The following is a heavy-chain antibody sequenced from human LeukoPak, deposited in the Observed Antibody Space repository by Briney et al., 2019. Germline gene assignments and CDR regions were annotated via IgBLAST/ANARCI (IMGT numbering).Heavy chain of an antibody. CDR2: IYTSGST. J-gene: IGHJ4*02. CDR1: GGSISSGSYY. Sequence: SETLSLTCTVSGGSISSGSYYWSWIRQPAGKGLEWIGRIYTSGSTNYNPSLKSRVTISVDTSKNQFSLKLSSVTAADTAVYYCARGDLYSSGWYLDYWGQGTLVTVSS. CDR3: ARGDLYSSGWYLDY. D-gene: IGHD6-19*01. V-gene: IGHV4-61*02.